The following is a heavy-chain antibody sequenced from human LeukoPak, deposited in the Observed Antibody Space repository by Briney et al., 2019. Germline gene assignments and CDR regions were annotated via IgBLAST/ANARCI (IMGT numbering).Heavy chain of an antibody. J-gene: IGHJ3*02. CDR1: GGSFSGYY. Sequence: PSETLSLTCGVYGGSFSGYYWSWIRQPPGKGLEWIGEINHSGSTNYNPSLKSRVTISVDTSKNQFSLKLSSVTAADTAVYYCARASRGAGYSSGWSPPSAPSGAFDIRGQGTMVTVSS. CDR2: INHSGST. CDR3: ARASRGAGYSSGWSPPSAPSGAFDI. V-gene: IGHV4-34*01. D-gene: IGHD6-19*01.